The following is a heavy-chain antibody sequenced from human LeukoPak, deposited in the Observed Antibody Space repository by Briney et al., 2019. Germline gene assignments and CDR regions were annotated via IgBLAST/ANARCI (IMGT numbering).Heavy chain of an antibody. V-gene: IGHV1-46*01. Sequence: GASVKVSCKASGYTFTSYYMHWVRQAPGQGLEWMGIINPSGGSTSYAQKFQGRVTMTRDTSTSTVYMELSSLRSEDTAVYYCARDPAHPSLIVVVPAADYWGQGTLVTVSS. CDR1: GYTFTSYY. D-gene: IGHD2-2*01. CDR3: ARDPAHPSLIVVVPAADY. J-gene: IGHJ4*02. CDR2: INPSGGST.